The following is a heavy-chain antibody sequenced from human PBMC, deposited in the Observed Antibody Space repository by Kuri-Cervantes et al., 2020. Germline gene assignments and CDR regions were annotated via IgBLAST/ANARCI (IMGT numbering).Heavy chain of an antibody. CDR1: GFTFSSYS. Sequence: GESLKISCAASGFTFSSYSMNWVRQAPGKGLEWVSGIRGSGETTFYADSVKGRFTISRDNSKHTLFLQMNSLRVEDTAVYYCAKSALTPNTHWFDPRGQGTLVTVSS. J-gene: IGHJ5*02. CDR2: IRGSGETT. V-gene: IGHV3-23*01. CDR3: AKSALTPNTHWFDP. D-gene: IGHD2-8*01.